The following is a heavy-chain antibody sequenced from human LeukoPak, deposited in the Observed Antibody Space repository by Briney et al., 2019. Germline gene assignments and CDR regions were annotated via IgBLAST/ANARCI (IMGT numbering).Heavy chain of an antibody. CDR3: AGTTYSSGSFDY. J-gene: IGHJ4*02. V-gene: IGHV1-46*01. Sequence: ASVKVSCKASGYTFTSYYMHWMRQAPGQGLEWMGIINPSGGSTSYAQKFQGRVTMTRDTSTSTVYMELSSLRSEDTAVYYCAGTTYSSGSFDYWGQGTLVTVSS. CDR2: INPSGGST. CDR1: GYTFTSYY. D-gene: IGHD6-19*01.